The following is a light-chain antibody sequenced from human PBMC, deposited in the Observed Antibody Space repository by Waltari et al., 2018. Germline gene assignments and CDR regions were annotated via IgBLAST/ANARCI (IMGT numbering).Light chain of an antibody. Sequence: EIVLTQSPAALSLSPGERATLSCRASQSITSYLDWYQQKPGQDPRLLISEASNRVPFVPIRFSGSGSGTDFTLTISSLEPEDFAIYYCQQRSSWPPTFGQGTRLEI. J-gene: IGKJ5*01. CDR2: EAS. CDR1: QSITSY. CDR3: QQRSSWPPT. V-gene: IGKV3-11*01.